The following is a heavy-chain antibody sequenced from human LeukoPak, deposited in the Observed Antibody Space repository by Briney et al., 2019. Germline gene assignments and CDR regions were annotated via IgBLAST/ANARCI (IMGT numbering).Heavy chain of an antibody. D-gene: IGHD6-19*01. V-gene: IGHV1-18*01. J-gene: IGHJ4*02. CDR3: ARDHSGGWYSPADFDY. CDR2: ISAYHANT. Sequence: GASVKVSCKASGYTFTSYGISWVRQAPGQGLEWMGWISAYHANTNYAQNLQGRVTMTTDTSTSTAYMELRSLRSDDTAVYYCARDHSGGWYSPADFDYWGQGTLVTVSS. CDR1: GYTFTSYG.